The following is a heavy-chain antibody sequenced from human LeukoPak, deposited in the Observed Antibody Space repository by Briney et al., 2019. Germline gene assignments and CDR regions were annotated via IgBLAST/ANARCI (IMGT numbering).Heavy chain of an antibody. Sequence: SETLSLTCAVYGGSFSGYYWSWIRQPPGKGLEWIGEINHSGSTNYNPSLKSRVTISVDTSKNQFSLKLSSVTAADTAVYYCAKRRGTYYDFWSGYGAFDIWGQGTMVTVSS. J-gene: IGHJ3*02. CDR1: GGSFSGYY. D-gene: IGHD3-3*01. V-gene: IGHV4-34*01. CDR3: AKRRGTYYDFWSGYGAFDI. CDR2: INHSGST.